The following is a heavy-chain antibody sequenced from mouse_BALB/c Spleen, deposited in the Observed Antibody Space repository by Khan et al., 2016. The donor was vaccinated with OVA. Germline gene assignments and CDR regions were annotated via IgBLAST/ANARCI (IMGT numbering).Heavy chain of an antibody. CDR2: IFPGTGTT. J-gene: IGHJ3*01. D-gene: IGHD2-1*01. V-gene: IGHV1S132*01. CDR1: GYTFTSYW. Sequence: QVQLQQSGAELVKPGASVKLSCKTSGYTFTSYWIQWVKQRPGQGLGWIGQIFPGTGTTYYNENFKSKATLTVDTSSSTAYMQLSSLTSEDSAVYFCARGYFGNYEFVHWGQGTLVTVSP. CDR3: ARGYFGNYEFVH.